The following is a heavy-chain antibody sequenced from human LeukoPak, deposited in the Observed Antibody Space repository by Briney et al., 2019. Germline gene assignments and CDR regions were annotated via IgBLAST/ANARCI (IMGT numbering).Heavy chain of an antibody. D-gene: IGHD6-13*01. CDR1: GYTFTSYS. Sequence: ASVKVSCKASGYTFTSYSFTWVRQAPGQGLEWMGWISAYNGNTNYAQKLQGRVTMTTDTSTSTAYMELRSLRSDDTAVYYCARVAAAGTSEFDYWGQGTLVTVSS. J-gene: IGHJ4*02. CDR2: ISAYNGNT. V-gene: IGHV1-18*01. CDR3: ARVAAAGTSEFDY.